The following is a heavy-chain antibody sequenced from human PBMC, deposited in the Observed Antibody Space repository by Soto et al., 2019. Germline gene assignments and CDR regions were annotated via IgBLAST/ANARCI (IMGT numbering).Heavy chain of an antibody. CDR3: ARDRRRDGYNWGQGYYYYDGLDV. V-gene: IGHV1-8*01. CDR2: MNPNSGNT. J-gene: IGHJ6*02. CDR1: GYTFTSYD. Sequence: ASVKVSCKASGYTFTSYDINWVRQATGQGLEWMGWMNPNSGNTGYAQKFQGRVTMTRNTSISTAYMELSSLRSEDTAVYYCARDRRRDGYNWGQGYYYYDGLDVWGQGTTVTVSS. D-gene: IGHD5-12*01.